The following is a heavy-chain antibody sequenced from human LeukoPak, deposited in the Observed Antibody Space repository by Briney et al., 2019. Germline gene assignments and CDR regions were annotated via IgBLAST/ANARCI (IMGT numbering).Heavy chain of an antibody. CDR1: GGTFSSYA. Sequence: SVKVSCKASGGTFSSYAISWVRQAPGQGLEWMGRIIPIFGTANYAQKFQGRVTITADKSMSTAYMELSSLRSEDTAVYYCARDPCSSTSCPQGQYNWFDPWGQGTLVTVSS. CDR2: IIPIFGTA. J-gene: IGHJ5*02. D-gene: IGHD2-2*01. CDR3: ARDPCSSTSCPQGQYNWFDP. V-gene: IGHV1-69*06.